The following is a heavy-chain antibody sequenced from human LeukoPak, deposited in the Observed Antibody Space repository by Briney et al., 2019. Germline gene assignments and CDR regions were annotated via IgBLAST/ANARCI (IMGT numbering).Heavy chain of an antibody. CDR1: GGSISSYY. Sequence: SETLSLTCTVSGGSISSYYWSWIRQPPGKGLEWIGYIYYSGSTNYNPSLKSRVTISVDTSKNQFSLKLSSVTAADTAVYYCARGLLLFGWFDPWGQGTLVTVSS. D-gene: IGHD3-22*01. CDR3: ARGLLLFGWFDP. V-gene: IGHV4-59*01. CDR2: IYYSGST. J-gene: IGHJ5*02.